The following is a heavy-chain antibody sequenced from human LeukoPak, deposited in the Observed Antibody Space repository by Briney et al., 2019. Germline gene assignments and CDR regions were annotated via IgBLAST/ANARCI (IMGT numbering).Heavy chain of an antibody. Sequence: GGSLRLSCVASGFTFSSYAMNWVRQAPGRGLEWVSGFSGSGGTTYYADSVKGWFTISRDNSKNTLYLQMNSLRAEDTAVYYCANGNRCTSPNCLGYYYFYMDVWGKGTTVTVSS. CDR3: ANGNRCTSPNCLGYYYFYMDV. J-gene: IGHJ6*03. CDR2: FSGSGGTT. V-gene: IGHV3-23*01. CDR1: GFTFSSYA. D-gene: IGHD2-8*01.